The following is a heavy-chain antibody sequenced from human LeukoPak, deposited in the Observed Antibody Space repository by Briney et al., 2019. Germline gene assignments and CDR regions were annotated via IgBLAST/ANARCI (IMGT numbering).Heavy chain of an antibody. V-gene: IGHV3-21*01. J-gene: IGHJ3*02. Sequence: KPGGSLRLSCAASGFTFSSYSMNWVRQAPGKGLGWVSSISSSSSYIYYADSVKGRFTISRDNAKNSLYLQMNSLRAEDTAVYYCAREVTTPSPGAFDIWGQGTMVTVSS. CDR2: ISSSSSYI. D-gene: IGHD4-17*01. CDR3: AREVTTPSPGAFDI. CDR1: GFTFSSYS.